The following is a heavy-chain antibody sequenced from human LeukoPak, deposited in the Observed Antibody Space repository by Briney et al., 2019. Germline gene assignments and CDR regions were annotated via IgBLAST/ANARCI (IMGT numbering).Heavy chain of an antibody. CDR2: INSDGSST. J-gene: IGHJ3*02. D-gene: IGHD3-10*01. Sequence: GSLRLSCAASGFTFSSYWMHWVRQAPGKGLVWVSRINSDGSSTSYADSVKGRFTISRDNAKNTLYLQMNSLRAEDTAVYYCARGSGSPGLLWFGEQSQAAFDIWGQGTMVTVSS. CDR3: ARGSGSPGLLWFGEQSQAAFDI. V-gene: IGHV3-74*01. CDR1: GFTFSSYW.